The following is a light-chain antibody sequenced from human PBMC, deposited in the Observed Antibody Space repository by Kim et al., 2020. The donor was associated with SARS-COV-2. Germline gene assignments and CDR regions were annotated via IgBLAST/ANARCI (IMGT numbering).Light chain of an antibody. CDR2: RNN. CDR3: AAWDDSLSGVV. J-gene: IGLJ3*02. Sequence: GQRFTISCSGSSSNIGSNFVYWYQQLPGMAPKLLIYRNNQRPSGVPDRFSGSKSGTSASLAISGLRSEDEADYYCAAWDDSLSGVVFGGGTQLTVL. CDR1: SSNIGSNF. V-gene: IGLV1-47*01.